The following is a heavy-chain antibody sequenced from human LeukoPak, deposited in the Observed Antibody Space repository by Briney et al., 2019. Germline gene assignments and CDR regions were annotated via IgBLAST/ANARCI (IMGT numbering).Heavy chain of an antibody. CDR2: IYHSGST. J-gene: IGHJ3*02. CDR1: GYYISSAYY. V-gene: IGHV4-38-2*02. D-gene: IGHD3-10*01. CDR3: ARGPLGELFNDAFDI. Sequence: SETLSLTCTVSGYYISSAYYWGWIRQPPGKGLEWIGSIYHSGSTYYNPSLKSRVTISVDTSKNQFSLKLSSVTAADTAVYYCARGPLGELFNDAFDIWGQGTLVTVSS.